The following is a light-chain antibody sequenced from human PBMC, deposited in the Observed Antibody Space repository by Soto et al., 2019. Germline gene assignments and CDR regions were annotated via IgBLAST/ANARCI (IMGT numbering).Light chain of an antibody. CDR3: LQYDTSPPRYT. CDR1: QSVSRRY. V-gene: IGKV3-20*01. CDR2: GPS. Sequence: EVVLTQSPGTLSLSPGERATLSCRASQSVSRRYLAWYQQKPGQAPRLLIFGPSSRATGIPDRFSGSGSRTDFTLTISSLEPEDFAVYYCLQYDTSPPRYTFGQGTKLEIK. J-gene: IGKJ2*01.